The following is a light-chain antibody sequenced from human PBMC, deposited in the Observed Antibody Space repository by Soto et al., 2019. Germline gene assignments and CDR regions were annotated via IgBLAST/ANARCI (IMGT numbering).Light chain of an antibody. CDR1: QSISSN. V-gene: IGKV3D-11*03. CDR3: HQRNQ. CDR2: DST. J-gene: IGKJ5*01. Sequence: EIVMTQSPDILSVSPGERATLSCRANQSISSNLAWYQQKPGQAPRLLIYDSTNRAAGIPARFSGSRSGTDFTLTISSVEPEDFAMYYCHQRNQFGQGTRLEIK.